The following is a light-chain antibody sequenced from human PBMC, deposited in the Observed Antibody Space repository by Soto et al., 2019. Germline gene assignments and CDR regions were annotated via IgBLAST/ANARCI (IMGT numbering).Light chain of an antibody. V-gene: IGKV1-5*01. CDR1: QSISTW. Sequence: DIQMTQSPSTLSASVGDSVTITCRASQSISTWLAWYQQKPGKAPNLLIYDASSLASGVPSRFRGSGSGTEFTLTISSLQPVDFATFYCQQYNSHSKTLAQGTNVDIK. J-gene: IGKJ1*01. CDR2: DAS. CDR3: QQYNSHSKT.